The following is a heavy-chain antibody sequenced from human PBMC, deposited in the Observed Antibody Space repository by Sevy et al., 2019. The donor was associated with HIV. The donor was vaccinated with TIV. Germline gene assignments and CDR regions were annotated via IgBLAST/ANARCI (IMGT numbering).Heavy chain of an antibody. CDR3: ARSGGYSDYGMDV. J-gene: IGHJ6*02. D-gene: IGHD5-12*01. Sequence: GGSLRLSCVSSGFTFSTYDMHWVRQVTGNGLEWISGVGPAGDQFYPGSVKGRFTISRENAKNSIYLQMNNLRAGDTAVYYCARSGGYSDYGMDVWGQGTTVTVSS. V-gene: IGHV3-13*05. CDR1: GFTFSTYD. CDR2: VGPAGDQ.